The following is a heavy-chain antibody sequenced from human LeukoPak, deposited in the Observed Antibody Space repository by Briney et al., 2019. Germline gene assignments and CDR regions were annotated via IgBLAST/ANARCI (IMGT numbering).Heavy chain of an antibody. Sequence: PSETLSLTCTVSGGSISSSSYYWGWIRQPPGKGLEWIGSIYYSGSTYYNPSLKSRVTISVDTYKNQFSLKLSSVTAADTAVYYCARLPKKYSSSWARGVDPWGQGTLVTVSS. CDR1: GGSISSSSYY. CDR3: ARLPKKYSSSWARGVDP. V-gene: IGHV4-39*01. J-gene: IGHJ5*02. D-gene: IGHD6-13*01. CDR2: IYYSGST.